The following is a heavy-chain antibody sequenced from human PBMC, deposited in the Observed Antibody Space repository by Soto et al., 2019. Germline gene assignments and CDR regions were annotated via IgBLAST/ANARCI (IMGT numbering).Heavy chain of an antibody. Sequence: GESLKISCKASGYKFTTFWLNWVRQTPGKGLEWLGRIDPTDSFTNYSPPFEGHVTISVDRSISTAYLQWNSLQASDTAIYYCARPASCGSRDAFDVWGQGTTVTVSS. D-gene: IGHD2-15*01. V-gene: IGHV5-10-1*01. CDR3: ARPASCGSRDAFDV. CDR2: IDPTDSFT. J-gene: IGHJ3*01. CDR1: GYKFTTFW.